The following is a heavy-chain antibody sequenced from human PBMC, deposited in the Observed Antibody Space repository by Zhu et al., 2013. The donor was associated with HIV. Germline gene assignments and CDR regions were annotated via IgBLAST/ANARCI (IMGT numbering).Heavy chain of an antibody. J-gene: IGHJ3*02. CDR1: GYTFTSYD. D-gene: IGHD3-22*01. CDR2: MNPNSGNT. V-gene: IGHV1-8*01. CDR3: ASQMVVVITKDAFDI. Sequence: QVQLVQSGAEVKKPGASVKVSCKASGYTFTSYDINWVRQATGQGLEWMGWMNPNSGNTGYAQKFQGRVTMTRNTSISTAYMELSSLRSEDTAVYYCASQMVVVITKDAFDIWGQGTMVTVSS.